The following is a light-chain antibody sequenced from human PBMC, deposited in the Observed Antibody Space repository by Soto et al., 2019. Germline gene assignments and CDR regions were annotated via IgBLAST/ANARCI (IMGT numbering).Light chain of an antibody. CDR2: GAS. CDR1: QSVSSSY. CDR3: QQYGNSPRWT. Sequence: VFTQSPCTLSLSPGERATLSCRTSQSVSSSYLAWYQQRPGQAPRLLIYGASSRATGIPDRFSGSGSGTDFTLTISRLEPEDFAVYYCQQYGNSPRWTFGQGTKVDIK. J-gene: IGKJ1*01. V-gene: IGKV3-20*01.